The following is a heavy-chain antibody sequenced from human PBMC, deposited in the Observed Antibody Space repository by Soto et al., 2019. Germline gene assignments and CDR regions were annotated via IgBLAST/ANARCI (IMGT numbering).Heavy chain of an antibody. CDR2: TFYRSKWFY. Sequence: SQTLSLTCAISGDSVSSNSAAWNWIRQSPSRGLEWLGRTFYRSKWFYDYARSVQSRIVINPDTSKNQFSLHLNSVTPEDTAVYYCAGDDWGPAHFRGQGTLVTVSS. CDR3: AGDDWGPAHF. V-gene: IGHV6-1*01. CDR1: GDSVSSNSAA. J-gene: IGHJ4*02. D-gene: IGHD2-2*01.